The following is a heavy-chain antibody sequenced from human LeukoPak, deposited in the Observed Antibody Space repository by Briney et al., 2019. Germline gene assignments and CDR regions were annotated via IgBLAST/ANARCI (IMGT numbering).Heavy chain of an antibody. CDR1: GGSISSGNW. CDR3: ARIGNYYFDY. CDR2: IYHSGST. Sequence: SETLSLTCAVSGGSISSGNWWSWVRQPPGKGLEWIGEIYHSGSTNYNPSLKSRVTISVDKSKNQLALKLTSGTAADTAVYYCARIGNYYFDYWGQGTLVTVSS. V-gene: IGHV4-4*02. J-gene: IGHJ4*02. D-gene: IGHD1-1*01.